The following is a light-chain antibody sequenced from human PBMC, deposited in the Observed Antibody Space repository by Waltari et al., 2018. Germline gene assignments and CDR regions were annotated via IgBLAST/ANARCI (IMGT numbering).Light chain of an antibody. CDR2: SAS. CDR3: QQYKNWPQWT. V-gene: IGKV3-15*01. Sequence: EMVMTQSPPTLSVSPGERATLSCRASQSVNSNLAWYQQKPGQAPRLLIYSASTRATGVPARFSGSGSGTEFTLTISSLQSEDFAVYYCQQYKNWPQWTFGQGTKVDSK. J-gene: IGKJ1*01. CDR1: QSVNSN.